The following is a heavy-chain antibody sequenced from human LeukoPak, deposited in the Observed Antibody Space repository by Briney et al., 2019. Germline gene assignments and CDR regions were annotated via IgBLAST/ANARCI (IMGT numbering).Heavy chain of an antibody. CDR3: AKDTRWEPPGEVDY. V-gene: IGHV3-23*01. CDR1: GFTFSSYG. Sequence: GGSLRLSCAASGFTFSSYGMSWVRQAPGKGLEWVSAISGSGGSTYYADSVKGRFTVSRDNSKNTLYLQMNSLRAEDTAVYYCAKDTRWEPPGEVDYWGQGTLVTVSS. CDR2: ISGSGGST. D-gene: IGHD1-26*01. J-gene: IGHJ4*02.